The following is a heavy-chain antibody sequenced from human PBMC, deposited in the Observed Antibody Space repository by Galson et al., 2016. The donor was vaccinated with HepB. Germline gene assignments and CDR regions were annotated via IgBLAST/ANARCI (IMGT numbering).Heavy chain of an antibody. V-gene: IGHV3-33*01. Sequence: SQRLSCAASGFTFSSYGMHGVRQAPGKGLGWVACIWYDGSNKYYANSVKGRLTISRDNSKNTLYLQMNSLRAEDTAVYYCAREDSTIAAASFDYWGQGTLVTVSS. D-gene: IGHD6-13*01. CDR2: IWYDGSNK. CDR1: GFTFSSYG. CDR3: AREDSTIAAASFDY. J-gene: IGHJ4*02.